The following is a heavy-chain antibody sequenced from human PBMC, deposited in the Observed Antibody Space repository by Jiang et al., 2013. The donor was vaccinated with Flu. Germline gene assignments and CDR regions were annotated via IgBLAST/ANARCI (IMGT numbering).Heavy chain of an antibody. CDR1: GDSLDSGTYF. J-gene: IGHJ4*02. V-gene: IGHV4-61*02. CDR2: IYINGGT. Sequence: GPGLVKPSQTLSLTCTVSGDSLDSGTYFWTWIRQPAGKGLEWIGRIYINGGTNQNPSLESRLTMSVDTSKNQFSLTLSSVTAADTAFYYCGREKPARYIDHWGQGTLVTVSS. CDR3: GREKPARYIDH.